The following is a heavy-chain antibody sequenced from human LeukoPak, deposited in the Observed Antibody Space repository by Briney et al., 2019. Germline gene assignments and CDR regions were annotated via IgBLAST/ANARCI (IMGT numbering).Heavy chain of an antibody. CDR1: EFSVGSNY. D-gene: IGHD3-9*01. Sequence: GGSLRLSCAASEFSVGSNYMTWVRQAPGKGLEWVSTISAVGDTTYYADSVKGRFIISRDNSKNTLSLQMNTLRDDDTAVYFCAKEAYSDILSGSEAEGYMDVWGRGTTVTVSS. J-gene: IGHJ6*03. CDR2: ISAVGDTT. CDR3: AKEAYSDILSGSEAEGYMDV. V-gene: IGHV3-23*01.